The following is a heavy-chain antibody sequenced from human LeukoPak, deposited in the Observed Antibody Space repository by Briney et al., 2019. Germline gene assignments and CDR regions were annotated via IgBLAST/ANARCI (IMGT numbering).Heavy chain of an antibody. CDR2: IDPSDSYT. J-gene: IGHJ4*02. CDR1: GYSFTSYW. Sequence: GESLKISCKGSGYSFTSYWISWVRQMPGKGLEWMVRIDPSDSYTNYSPSFQGHVTISADKSISTAYLQWSSLKASDTAMYYCARLRADSSGYYRGFVFDYWGQGTLVTVSS. CDR3: ARLRADSSGYYRGFVFDY. V-gene: IGHV5-10-1*01. D-gene: IGHD3-22*01.